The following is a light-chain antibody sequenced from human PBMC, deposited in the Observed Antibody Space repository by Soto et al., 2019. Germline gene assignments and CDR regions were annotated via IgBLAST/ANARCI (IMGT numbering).Light chain of an antibody. J-gene: IGLJ3*02. CDR1: SSDVGSYNL. Sequence: QSALTQPASVSGSPGQSITISCTGTSSDVGSYNLVSWYQQHPGKAPKLMIYDVSKRPSGVSNRFSGSKSGNTASLTISGLQAEDEADYYCCSYAGSSTPLVFGGGTKLTVL. CDR3: CSYAGSSTPLV. CDR2: DVS. V-gene: IGLV2-23*02.